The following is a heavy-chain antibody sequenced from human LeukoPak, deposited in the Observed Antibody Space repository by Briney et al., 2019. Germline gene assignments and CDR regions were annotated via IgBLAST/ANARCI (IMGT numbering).Heavy chain of an antibody. J-gene: IGHJ3*02. CDR2: IYSGGST. V-gene: IGHV3-53*01. CDR3: ARGGRYLSAFDI. Sequence: GGSLRLSCAGSGFTVSSNYMSWVRQAPGKVLEWVSVIYSGGSTYYADSVKGRFTIARNNYKNKLYLQMNSLRAEDTAVYYCARGGRYLSAFDIWGQGTMVTVSS. D-gene: IGHD1-26*01. CDR1: GFTVSSNY.